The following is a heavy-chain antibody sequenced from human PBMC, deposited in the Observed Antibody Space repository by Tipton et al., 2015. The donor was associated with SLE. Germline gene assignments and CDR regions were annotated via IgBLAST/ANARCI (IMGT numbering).Heavy chain of an antibody. CDR2: INPSGGST. J-gene: IGHJ4*02. V-gene: IGHV1-46*01. CDR3: ARMYYYDSSGYYSSLDY. Sequence: QVQLVQSGAEVKKPGASVKVSCKASGYTFTSYGISWVRQAPGQGLEWMGIINPSGGSTSYAQKFQGRVTMTRDTSTSTVYMELSSLRSEDTAVYYCARMYYYDSSGYYSSLDYWGQGTLVTVSS. D-gene: IGHD3-22*01. CDR1: GYTFTSYG.